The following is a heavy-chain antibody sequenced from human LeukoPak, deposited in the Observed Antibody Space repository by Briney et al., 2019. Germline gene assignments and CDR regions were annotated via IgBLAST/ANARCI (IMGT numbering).Heavy chain of an antibody. Sequence: PGGSLRLSCAASGFTFSAYWMNWVRQAPGKGLVWVSRINSDGSSTSYADSVKGRFAISRDNAENTLYLQMNSLRADDTAVYYCATSALYTLGETFEYWGQGTVVTVSS. D-gene: IGHD2-21*01. CDR2: INSDGSST. J-gene: IGHJ4*02. CDR1: GFTFSAYW. CDR3: ATSALYTLGETFEY. V-gene: IGHV3-74*01.